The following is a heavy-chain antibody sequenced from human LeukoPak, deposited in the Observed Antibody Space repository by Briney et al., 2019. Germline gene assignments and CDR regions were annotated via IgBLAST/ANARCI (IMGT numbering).Heavy chain of an antibody. J-gene: IGHJ6*03. D-gene: IGHD3-10*01. CDR1: GGTFSSYA. CDR3: ARGRYYRSGGNYMDV. V-gene: IGHV1-69*05. Sequence: SVKVSCKASGGTFSSYAISWVRQAPGQGLEWMGRIIPIFGTANYAQKFQGRVTITTDESTSTAYMELSSLRSEDTAVYYCARGRYYRSGGNYMDVWGKGTTVTVSS. CDR2: IIPIFGTA.